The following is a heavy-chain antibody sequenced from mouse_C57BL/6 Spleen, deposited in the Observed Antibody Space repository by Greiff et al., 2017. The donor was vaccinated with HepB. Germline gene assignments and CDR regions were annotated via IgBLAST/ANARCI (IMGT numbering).Heavy chain of an antibody. Sequence: QVQLKQSGAELVKPGASVKLSCKASGYTFTSYWMHWVKQRPGRGLEWIGRIDPNSGGTKYNEKFKSKATLTVDKPSSTAYMQLSSLTSEDSAVYYCASGSIYDGYHYAMDYWGQGTSVTVSS. CDR3: ASGSIYDGYHYAMDY. CDR1: GYTFTSYW. D-gene: IGHD2-3*01. CDR2: IDPNSGGT. J-gene: IGHJ4*01. V-gene: IGHV1-72*01.